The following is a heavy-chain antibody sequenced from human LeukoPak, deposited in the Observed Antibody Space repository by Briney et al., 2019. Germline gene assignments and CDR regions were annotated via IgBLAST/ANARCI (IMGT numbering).Heavy chain of an antibody. CDR2: ISGSGGST. Sequence: GGSLRLSCAASGFTFSSYAMSWVRQAPGKGLEWVSAISGSGGSTYYADSVKGRFTISRDKSKNTLYLQMNSLRVEDTAVYYCAKGAAIGMIAVAGIDYWGQGTLVTVSS. CDR3: AKGAAIGMIAVAGIDY. V-gene: IGHV3-23*01. J-gene: IGHJ4*02. CDR1: GFTFSSYA. D-gene: IGHD6-19*01.